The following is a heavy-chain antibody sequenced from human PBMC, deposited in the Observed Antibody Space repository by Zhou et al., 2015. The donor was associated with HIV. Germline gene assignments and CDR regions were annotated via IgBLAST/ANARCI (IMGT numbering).Heavy chain of an antibody. CDR1: GGTFSSYA. CDR3: ARTGTWNIVVVPAAIESHTSDYGMDV. D-gene: IGHD2-2*02. Sequence: QVQLVQSGAEVKKPGSSVKVSCKASGGTFSSYAISWVRQAPGQGLEWMGGIIPIFGTANYAQKFQGRVTITADESTSTAYMELSSLRSEDTAVYYCARTGTWNIVVVPAAIESHTSDYGMDVWGQGTTVTVSS. CDR2: IIPIFGTA. J-gene: IGHJ6*02. V-gene: IGHV1-69*12.